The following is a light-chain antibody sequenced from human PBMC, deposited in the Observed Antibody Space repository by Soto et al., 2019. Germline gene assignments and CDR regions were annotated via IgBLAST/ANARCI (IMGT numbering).Light chain of an antibody. CDR2: DAY. Sequence: EVVLTQSPVTLSLSPGERANLSCRASQSFRGLLAWYQQKPGQAPRLLIYDAYNRATGIPPRFSGSGSGTDFTLTISSLEAEDSAVYFCQQRHMWPITFGQGTRLEIK. J-gene: IGKJ5*01. CDR3: QQRHMWPIT. CDR1: QSFRGL. V-gene: IGKV3-11*01.